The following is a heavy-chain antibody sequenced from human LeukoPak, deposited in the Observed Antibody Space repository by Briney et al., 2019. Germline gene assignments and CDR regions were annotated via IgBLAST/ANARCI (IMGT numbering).Heavy chain of an antibody. CDR3: ARGTVLGGPFGHRDAFDI. CDR2: IYYSGST. V-gene: IGHV4-39*07. D-gene: IGHD3/OR15-3a*01. Sequence: PSETLSLTCTVSGGSISSSNYYWGWIRQPPGRGLEWIGSIYYSGSTYYSPSLKSRVTISVDTSKNQFSLKLSSVTAADTAVYYCARGTVLGGPFGHRDAFDIWGQGTMVTVSS. CDR1: GGSISSSNYY. J-gene: IGHJ3*02.